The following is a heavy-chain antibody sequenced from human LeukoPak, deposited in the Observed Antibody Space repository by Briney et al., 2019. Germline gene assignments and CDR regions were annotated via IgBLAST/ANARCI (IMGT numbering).Heavy chain of an antibody. V-gene: IGHV5-51*01. CDR2: IYPGDSGT. CDR3: ARPNVDFWSGYSYYYYMDV. J-gene: IGHJ6*03. D-gene: IGHD3-3*01. Sequence: GESLKISCKGSGYSFTSYWIGWGRQMPGKGLVGMGVIYPGDSGTRYSPSFQGQVTISADKPISPAYLQWSSLKASDTAMYYCARPNVDFWSGYSYYYYMDVWGKGTTVTVSS. CDR1: GYSFTSYW.